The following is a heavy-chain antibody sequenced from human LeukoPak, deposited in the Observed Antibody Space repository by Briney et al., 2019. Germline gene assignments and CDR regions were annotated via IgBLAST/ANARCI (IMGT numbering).Heavy chain of an antibody. J-gene: IGHJ4*02. CDR2: IKQDGSEK. CDR3: AREGYCSGGSCYFDY. CDR1: GFTFSSYW. V-gene: IGHV3-7*01. D-gene: IGHD2-15*01. Sequence: GGSLRLSCAASGFTFSSYWMSWVRQAPGKGLEWVANIKQDGSEKYYVDSVKGRFTISRDNAKNSLYLQMTSLRAEDTAVYYCAREGYCSGGSCYFDYWGQGTLVTVSS.